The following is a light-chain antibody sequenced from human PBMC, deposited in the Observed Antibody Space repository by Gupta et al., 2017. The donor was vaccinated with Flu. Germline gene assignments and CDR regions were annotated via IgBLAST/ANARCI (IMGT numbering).Light chain of an antibody. J-gene: IGLJ2*01. CDR2: EVS. V-gene: IGLV2-14*01. CDR1: SSDVGGYNY. Sequence: QSALTQPASVSGPPGQSITISCTGTSSDVGGYNYVSWYQHHPGKAPKLMIYEVSNRPSGVSNRFSGSKSGNTTSLTISGLQAEDEADYYCSSYTSSATVVFGGGTKLTVL. CDR3: SSYTSSATVV.